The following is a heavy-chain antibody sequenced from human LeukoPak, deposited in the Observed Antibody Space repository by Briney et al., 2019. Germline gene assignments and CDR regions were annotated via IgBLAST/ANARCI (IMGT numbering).Heavy chain of an antibody. Sequence: ASVKVSCKASGYTFIDYYINWVRQAPGQGLEWMGWINPNSGGTKYAQKFQGRVTLTRDTSINTAYMELSRLIPDDTAVYYCAGNYKILTGYYDDDGFDIWGQGTKVTVSS. CDR3: AGNYKILTGYYDDDGFDI. J-gene: IGHJ3*02. V-gene: IGHV1-2*02. D-gene: IGHD3-9*01. CDR2: INPNSGGT. CDR1: GYTFIDYY.